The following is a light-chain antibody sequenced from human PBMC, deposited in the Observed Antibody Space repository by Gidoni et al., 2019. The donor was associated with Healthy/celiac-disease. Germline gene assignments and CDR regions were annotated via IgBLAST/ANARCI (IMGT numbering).Light chain of an antibody. CDR1: STNIGNNY. CDR2: DHN. J-gene: IGLJ2*01. CDR3: GTWDSSLSAGVV. Sequence: QSVLTQPPSVSAAPGQKVTISCSGSSTNIGNNYGSWYQQLPGTAPKLLIYDHNKRPSGIPDRFSGSKSGTSATLGITGLQTGDEADYYCGTWDSSLSAGVVFGGGTKLTVL. V-gene: IGLV1-51*01.